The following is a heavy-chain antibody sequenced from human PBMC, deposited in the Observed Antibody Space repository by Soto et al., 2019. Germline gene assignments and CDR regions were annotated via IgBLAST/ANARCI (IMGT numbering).Heavy chain of an antibody. V-gene: IGHV1-69*01. CDR3: ASHFGWIAARPRGQPYYYYGMDV. J-gene: IGHJ6*02. D-gene: IGHD6-6*01. Sequence: QVQLVQSGAEVKKPGSSVKVSCKASGGTFSSYAISWVRQAPGQGLEWMGGIIPIFGTANYAQKFQGRVTITADESTSTAYMELSSLRSEDTDVYYCASHFGWIAARPRGQPYYYYGMDVWGQGTRVTVSS. CDR2: IIPIFGTA. CDR1: GGTFSSYA.